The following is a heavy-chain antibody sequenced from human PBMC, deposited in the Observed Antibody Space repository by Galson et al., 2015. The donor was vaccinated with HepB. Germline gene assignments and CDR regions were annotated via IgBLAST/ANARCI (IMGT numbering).Heavy chain of an antibody. CDR2: ISNSSSYN. V-gene: IGHV3-21*01. CDR1: GFTFSSYS. J-gene: IGHJ6*02. Sequence: SLRLSCAASGFTFSSYSMNWVRQAPGKGLEWVSVISNSSSYNYYADSVKGRFTISRDNDKNSRYLQMNSLRAEDTAVYYCAREKPVGNGMDVWGQGTTVTVSS. D-gene: IGHD1-26*01. CDR3: AREKPVGNGMDV.